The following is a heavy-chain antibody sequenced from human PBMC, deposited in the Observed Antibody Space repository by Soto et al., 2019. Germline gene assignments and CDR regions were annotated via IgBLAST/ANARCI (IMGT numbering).Heavy chain of an antibody. J-gene: IGHJ5*02. D-gene: IGHD3-10*01. CDR2: ISAYNGNT. CDR3: ARSITMVRGVSNWFDP. V-gene: IGHV1-18*04. CDR1: GYTFTSYG. Sequence: VASVKVSCKASGYTFTSYGISWVRQAPGQGLEWMGWISAYNGNTNYAQKLQGRVTITADKSTSTAYMELSSLRSEDTAVYYCARSITMVRGVSNWFDPWGQGTLVTVSS.